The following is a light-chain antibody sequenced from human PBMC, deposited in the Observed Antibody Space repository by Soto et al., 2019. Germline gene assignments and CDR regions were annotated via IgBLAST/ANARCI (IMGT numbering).Light chain of an antibody. CDR3: QQYGSSGT. V-gene: IGKV3-20*01. Sequence: EIVLTQSPGTVSLSPGERATLSCRASQSVSNNYLAWYQQNPGQAPRLLIYGASNRATGIPDRLSGSGSGTDFTLTISRLEPEDLAVYYCQQYGSSGTFGQGTKVDIK. CDR2: GAS. J-gene: IGKJ1*01. CDR1: QSVSNNY.